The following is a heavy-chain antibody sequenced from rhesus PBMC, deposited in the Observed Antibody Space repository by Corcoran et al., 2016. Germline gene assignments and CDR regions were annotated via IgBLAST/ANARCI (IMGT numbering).Heavy chain of an antibody. CDR2: MNGNSGST. CDR1: GASISSYR. D-gene: IGHD3-34*01. J-gene: IGHJ6*01. CDR3: ASPGGGDYYDDGLDS. Sequence: QVQLQESGPGLVKPSETLSLNCAVSGASISSYRWSWIRQPPGKGREWIGEMNGNSGSTSYNPSLKSRVTISKDASKNQFSLKLSSVTAADTAVYYCASPGGGDYYDDGLDSWGQGVVVTVSS. V-gene: IGHV4-80*01.